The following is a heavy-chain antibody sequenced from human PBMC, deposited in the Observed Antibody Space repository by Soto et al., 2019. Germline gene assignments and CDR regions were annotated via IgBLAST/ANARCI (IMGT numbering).Heavy chain of an antibody. Sequence: VHLLESGGGLVQPGGSLRLSCAASGFTFISYAMNWVRQAPGKGLQWVSAISGGGDATFYADSVKGRFTISRDNSMNTVTLQMNSLGADDTAVYYCARKVPGSTTRPDYWYFELWGRGTLVTVSS. CDR2: ISGGGDAT. J-gene: IGHJ2*01. CDR1: GFTFISYA. D-gene: IGHD3-10*01. CDR3: ARKVPGSTTRPDYWYFEL. V-gene: IGHV3-23*01.